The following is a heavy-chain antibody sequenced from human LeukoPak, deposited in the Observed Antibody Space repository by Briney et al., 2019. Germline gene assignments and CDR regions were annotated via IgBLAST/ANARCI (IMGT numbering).Heavy chain of an antibody. CDR3: ARGFNDFWSGSQLEY. CDR2: ISYDGGKT. CDR1: GFIFGGYA. D-gene: IGHD3-3*01. Sequence: GGSLRLSSAASGFIFGGYAMHWVRQAPGKGLQWLAVISYDGGKTYYADSVEGRFTISRDNSKSTVYLEINSLRSEDTAIYYCARGFNDFWSGSQLEYWGQGTLVTVSS. J-gene: IGHJ4*02. V-gene: IGHV3-30-3*01.